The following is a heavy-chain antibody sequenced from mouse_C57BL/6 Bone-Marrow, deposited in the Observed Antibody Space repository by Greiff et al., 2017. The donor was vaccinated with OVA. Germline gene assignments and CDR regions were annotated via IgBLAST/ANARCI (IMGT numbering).Heavy chain of an antibody. V-gene: IGHV1-54*01. CDR1: GYAFTNYL. J-gene: IGHJ2*01. Sequence: VQLQQSGAELVRPGTSVKVSCKASGYAFTNYLIEWVKQRPGQGLEWIGVINPGSGGTNYNEKFKGKATLTADKSSSTAYMQLSSLTSEDSAVYVCARGRYYFDYWGQGTTLTVSS. CDR2: INPGSGGT. CDR3: ARGRYYFDY.